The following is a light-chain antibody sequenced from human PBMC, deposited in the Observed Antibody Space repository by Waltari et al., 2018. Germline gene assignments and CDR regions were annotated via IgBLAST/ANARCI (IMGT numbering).Light chain of an antibody. CDR1: SSNVGPYKY. Sequence: QSALTQPRSVSGSPGQSVPISCPGPSSNVGPYKYVSWYQQHPGKAPRLIIYDVYKRPSGVPDRFSGSKSGNTASLTISGLQAEDEADYYCCSYAGSYTYVFGSVTEVTVL. CDR3: CSYAGSYTYV. V-gene: IGLV2-11*01. J-gene: IGLJ1*01. CDR2: DVY.